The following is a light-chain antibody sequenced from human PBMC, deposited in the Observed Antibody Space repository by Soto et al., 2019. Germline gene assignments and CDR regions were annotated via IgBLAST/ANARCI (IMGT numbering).Light chain of an antibody. CDR1: SSNIGAGYD. Sequence: QSVLTQPPSVSGAPGQRVTISCTGSSSNIGAGYDVHWYQQLPGTAPKLLIYGNSNRPSGVPDRFSGSKSGTSASLAITGLQAEDEADYYCSSYTSSSTLFGTGTKVTV. J-gene: IGLJ1*01. V-gene: IGLV1-40*01. CDR2: GNS. CDR3: SSYTSSSTL.